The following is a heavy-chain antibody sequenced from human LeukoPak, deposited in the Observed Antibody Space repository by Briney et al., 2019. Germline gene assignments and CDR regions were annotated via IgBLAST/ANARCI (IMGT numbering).Heavy chain of an antibody. CDR2: INHSGST. D-gene: IGHD3-10*01. J-gene: IGHJ4*02. CDR1: GGSFSGYY. V-gene: IGHV4-34*01. Sequence: SETLSLTCAVYGGSFSGYYWSWIRQPPGKGLEWIGEINHSGSTNYNPSLKSRVTISVDTSKNQFSLKLSSVTAADTAVYYCARGYGSGSRWGQGTLVTVSS. CDR3: ARGYGSGSR.